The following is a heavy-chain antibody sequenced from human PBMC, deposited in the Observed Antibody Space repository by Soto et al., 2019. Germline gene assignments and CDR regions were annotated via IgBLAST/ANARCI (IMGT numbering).Heavy chain of an antibody. CDR1: DFDFSSYG. Sequence: GGSLRLSCAASDFDFSSYGIHWVRQAPGKGLEWVAASSYDGRETFYADSAKGRFIVSKEMSKNTAFLQMNALRHEDTAVYFCARDSGWPILNFDNWGQGTPVTAPQ. CDR2: SSYDGRET. D-gene: IGHD3-10*01. V-gene: IGHV3-30*03. J-gene: IGHJ4*02. CDR3: ARDSGWPILNFDN.